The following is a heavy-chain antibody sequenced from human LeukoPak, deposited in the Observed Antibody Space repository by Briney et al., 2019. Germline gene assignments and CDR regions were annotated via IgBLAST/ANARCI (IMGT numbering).Heavy chain of an antibody. D-gene: IGHD1-26*01. CDR2: IYYSGST. J-gene: IGHJ1*01. CDR3: ARVGSEGLFQH. Sequence: SASLYLTCTVSGGTISTYYWSWIRQPPGQGLECIGHIYYSGSTNYNPSLKSRVTMFVDTSKKQFALKLSSVTAADTPVYYCARVGSEGLFQHWDQGTLVTVSS. CDR1: GGTISTYY. V-gene: IGHV4-59*01.